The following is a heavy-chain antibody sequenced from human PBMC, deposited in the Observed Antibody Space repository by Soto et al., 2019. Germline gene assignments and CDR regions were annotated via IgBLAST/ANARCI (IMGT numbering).Heavy chain of an antibody. J-gene: IGHJ6*03. CDR2: ISAYNGNT. Sequence: ASVQVSCKASGYTFTSYGISWVRQAPGQRREWMGWISAYNGNTNYAQKLQGRVTMTTDTSTSTAYMELRSLRSDDTAVYYCVRTRPDRDYDFWSGYYSSFYYYYYMDVWG. CDR3: VRTRPDRDYDFWSGYYSSFYYYYYMDV. CDR1: GYTFTSYG. V-gene: IGHV1-18*01. D-gene: IGHD3-3*01.